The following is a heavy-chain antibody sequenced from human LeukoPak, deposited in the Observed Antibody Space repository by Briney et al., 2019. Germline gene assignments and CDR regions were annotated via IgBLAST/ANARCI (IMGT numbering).Heavy chain of an antibody. CDR2: IYYSGST. Sequence: SETLSLTCTASGGSISSSSYYWGWIRQPPGKGLEWIGSIYYSGSTYYNPSLKSRVTISVDTSKNQFSLKLSSVTAADTAVYYCAKPIDYYDSSGYYSRWFDPWGQGTLVTVSS. CDR1: GGSISSSSYY. J-gene: IGHJ5*02. D-gene: IGHD3-22*01. V-gene: IGHV4-39*07. CDR3: AKPIDYYDSSGYYSRWFDP.